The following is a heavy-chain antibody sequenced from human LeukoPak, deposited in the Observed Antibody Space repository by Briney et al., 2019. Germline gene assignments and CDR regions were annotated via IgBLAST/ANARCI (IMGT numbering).Heavy chain of an antibody. D-gene: IGHD3-22*01. Sequence: PGGSLRLSCAAPGFTFISYAMSWVRQAPGKGLEWVSGISSSGGSTYYADSVKGRFTISRDNSNKMLYLQMNSLRAEDTAVYYCAKDRSGSSVYYSTFDYWGQGTLVTVSS. V-gene: IGHV3-23*01. CDR1: GFTFISYA. J-gene: IGHJ4*02. CDR3: AKDRSGSSVYYSTFDY. CDR2: ISSSGGST.